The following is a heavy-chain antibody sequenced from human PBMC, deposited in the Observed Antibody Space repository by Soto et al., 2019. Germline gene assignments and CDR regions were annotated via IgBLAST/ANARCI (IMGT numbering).Heavy chain of an antibody. CDR2: ITPTSGST. V-gene: IGHV1-46*01. CDR3: ARSRDAYNFDY. Sequence: ASVKVSCKTSGYTFASYYLHWVRQAPGQGLEWMGIITPTSGSTTYAQKFQGRVTMTRDTSTSTVYMELSRPTYEDTAVYYCARSRDAYNFDYWGQGTRVTV. CDR1: GYTFASYY. D-gene: IGHD1-1*01. J-gene: IGHJ4*02.